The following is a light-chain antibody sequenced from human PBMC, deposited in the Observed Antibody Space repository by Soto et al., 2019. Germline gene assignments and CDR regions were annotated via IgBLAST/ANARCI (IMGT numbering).Light chain of an antibody. V-gene: IGKV4-1*01. CDR3: QQYCSPPRP. CDR1: QSVLYSSNNKNY. Sequence: DIVMTQTPDSLAVSLGERATINCKSSQSVLYSSNNKNYLAWYQQKPGQPPKLLIYCASTRESGVPDRFSGSGSGTDFPLTISRLQAEDGAVYYCQQYCSPPRPFGQGTTVEIK. J-gene: IGKJ1*01. CDR2: CAS.